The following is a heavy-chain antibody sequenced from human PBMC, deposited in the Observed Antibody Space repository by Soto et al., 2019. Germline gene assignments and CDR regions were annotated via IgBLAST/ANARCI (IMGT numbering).Heavy chain of an antibody. CDR1: GYTFTGYY. CDR3: ARDTRLGVGEYYFDY. V-gene: IGHV1-2*04. J-gene: IGHJ4*02. CDR2: INPNSGGT. D-gene: IGHD3-10*01. Sequence: ASVKVSCKASGYTFTGYYMHWVRQAPGQGLEWMGWINPNSGGTNYAQKFQGWVTMTRDTSISTAYMELSRLRSDDTAVYYRARDTRLGVGEYYFDYWGQGTLVTVSS.